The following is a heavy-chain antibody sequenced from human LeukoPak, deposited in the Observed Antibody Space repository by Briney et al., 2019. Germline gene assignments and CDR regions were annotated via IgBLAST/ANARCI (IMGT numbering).Heavy chain of an antibody. CDR1: GFTFSRHW. CDR2: IKQDGSEK. D-gene: IGHD3-10*01. Sequence: PGGSLRLSCAVSGFTFSRHWMSWVLQAPGKGLEWLANIKQDGSEKYYVDSVEGRFTISRDNAKNSLYLQMNSLRAEDTAVYYCARSYYGSGTSYGMDVWGQGTTVTVSS. V-gene: IGHV3-7*01. CDR3: ARSYYGSGTSYGMDV. J-gene: IGHJ6*02.